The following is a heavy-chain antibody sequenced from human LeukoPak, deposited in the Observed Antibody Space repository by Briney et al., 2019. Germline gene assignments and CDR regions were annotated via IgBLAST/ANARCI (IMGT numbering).Heavy chain of an antibody. CDR2: INPNSGGT. V-gene: IGHV1-2*06. CDR3: ARVVLDSSGYRGVDV. J-gene: IGHJ6*04. D-gene: IGHD3-22*01. CDR1: GYTFTCYY. Sequence: ASVKGSCKASGYTFTCYYMHWVRQAPGQGLEWMGRINPNSGGTNYAQKFQGRVTMTRDTSISTAYMELSRLRSDDTAVYYCARVVLDSSGYRGVDVWGKGTTVTVSS.